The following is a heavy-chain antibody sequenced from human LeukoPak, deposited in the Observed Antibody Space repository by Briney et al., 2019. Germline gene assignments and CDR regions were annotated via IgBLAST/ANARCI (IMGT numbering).Heavy chain of an antibody. CDR3: ARASRYYGMDV. CDR1: GFIFSSYG. V-gene: IGHV3-33*08. Sequence: PGGSLRLSCAASGFIFSSYGMHWVRQAPGKGLEWVAVIWYDGSNKYYADSVKGRFTISRDNSKNTLCLQMNSLRAEDTAVYYCARASRYYGMDVWGQGTTVTVSS. CDR2: IWYDGSNK. J-gene: IGHJ6*02.